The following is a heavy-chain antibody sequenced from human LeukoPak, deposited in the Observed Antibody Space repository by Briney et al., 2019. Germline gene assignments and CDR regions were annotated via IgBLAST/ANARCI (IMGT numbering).Heavy chain of an antibody. J-gene: IGHJ6*03. D-gene: IGHD3-10*01. Sequence: PGRSLRLSCTASGFPFSTFVMHWVRQAPGKGLEWVSVVSTSGGTTYYADSVKGRFTISRDNSKNTLSLQMSSLRAPDNAAYYCATRGITTSGQNYMDVWGQGTTVTVSS. CDR2: VSTSGGTT. CDR1: GFPFSTFV. CDR3: ATRGITTSGQNYMDV. V-gene: IGHV3-23*01.